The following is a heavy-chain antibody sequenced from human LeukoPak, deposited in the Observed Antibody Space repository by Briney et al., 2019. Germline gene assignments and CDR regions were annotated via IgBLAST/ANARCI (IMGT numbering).Heavy chain of an antibody. D-gene: IGHD3-3*01. Sequence: PGGSLRLSCAVSGFTFSNYWMSWVRQAPGKGLEWVANIKQDGTGKYYVDSAKGGFTISRDNAKNSLYLQMDSLRAEDTAVYYCARDKRPYYDMWSGPFDYWGQGTLVTVSS. CDR1: GFTFSNYW. CDR3: ARDKRPYYDMWSGPFDY. V-gene: IGHV3-7*01. CDR2: IKQDGTGK. J-gene: IGHJ4*02.